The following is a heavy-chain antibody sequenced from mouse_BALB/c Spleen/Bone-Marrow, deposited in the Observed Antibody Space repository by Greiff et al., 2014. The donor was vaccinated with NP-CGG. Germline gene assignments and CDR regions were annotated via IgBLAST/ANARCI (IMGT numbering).Heavy chain of an antibody. CDR3: TRWLRRYYAMDY. CDR1: GFNIKDTY. CDR2: IDPANGNT. V-gene: IGHV14-3*02. Sequence: EVQLQQSGAELVKPGASVKLSCKASGFNIKDTYMHWVKQRPEQGLGWIGRIDPANGNTKYDPKFQGKATITADTYSNTAYLQLGSLASEDSAVYYCTRWLRRYYAMDYWGQGTSVTVSS. D-gene: IGHD2-2*01. J-gene: IGHJ4*01.